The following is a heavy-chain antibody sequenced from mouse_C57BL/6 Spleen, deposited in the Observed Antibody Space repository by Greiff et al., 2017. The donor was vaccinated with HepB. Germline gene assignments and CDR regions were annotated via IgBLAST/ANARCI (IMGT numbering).Heavy chain of an antibody. Sequence: VQLQQSGAELVRPGASVKLSCTASGFNIKDDYMHWVKQRPEQGLEWIGWIDPENGDTEYASKFQGKATITADTSSNTAYLQLSSLTSEDTAVYYCTTGDYYGSSSFYWYFDVWGTGTTVTVSS. D-gene: IGHD1-1*01. CDR2: IDPENGDT. CDR1: GFNIKDDY. CDR3: TTGDYYGSSSFYWYFDV. J-gene: IGHJ1*03. V-gene: IGHV14-4*01.